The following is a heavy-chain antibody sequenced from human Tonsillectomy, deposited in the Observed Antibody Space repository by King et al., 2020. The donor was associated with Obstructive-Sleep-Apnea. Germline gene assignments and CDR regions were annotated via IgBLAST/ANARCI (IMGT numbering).Heavy chain of an antibody. Sequence: EVQLVESGGDLVQPGGSLRLSCAASGFTFSSYAMSWVLQAPGKGLEWVSGISGSGGSTSHADSVNGRVTISRDNSKNTLYLQMNSLRAEDTAVYYCAKDPNYYESKGFFEVPYFDYWGQGTLVTVSS. CDR3: AKDPNYYESKGFFEVPYFDY. D-gene: IGHD3-22*01. CDR1: GFTFSSYA. V-gene: IGHV3-23*04. J-gene: IGHJ4*02. CDR2: ISGSGGST.